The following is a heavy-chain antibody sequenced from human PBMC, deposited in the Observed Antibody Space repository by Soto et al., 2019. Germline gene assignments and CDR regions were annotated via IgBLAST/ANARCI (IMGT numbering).Heavy chain of an antibody. CDR3: ARIPYT. Sequence: QLQLQESGSGLVKPSQTLSLTCAVSGGSISSRGYSWSWIRQRPGKGLEWIGYIYHSGSNYYNPSLKLRVPTSVHRSKNQFSLTRSSVTAADKAVYYGARIPYTGGQGTLVTFSS. D-gene: IGHD1-1*01. CDR1: GGSISSRGYS. CDR2: IYHSGSN. V-gene: IGHV4-30-2*01. J-gene: IGHJ1*01.